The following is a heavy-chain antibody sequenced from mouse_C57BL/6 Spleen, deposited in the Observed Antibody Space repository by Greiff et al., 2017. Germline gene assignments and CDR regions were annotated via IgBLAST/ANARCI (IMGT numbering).Heavy chain of an antibody. D-gene: IGHD4-1*01. J-gene: IGHJ3*01. CDR3: VRQGTGTGFAY. CDR2: IRSKSNNYAT. V-gene: IGHV10-1*01. CDR1: GFSFNTYA. Sequence: EVKVVESGGGLVQPKGSLKLSCAASGFSFNTYAMNWVRQAPGKGLEWVARIRSKSNNYATYYADSVKDRFTISRDDSESMLYLQMNNLKTEDTAMYYGVRQGTGTGFAYWGQGTLVTVSA.